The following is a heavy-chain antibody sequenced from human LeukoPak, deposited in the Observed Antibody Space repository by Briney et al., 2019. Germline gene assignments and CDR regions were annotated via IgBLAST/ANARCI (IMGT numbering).Heavy chain of an antibody. CDR2: IYYSGST. V-gene: IGHV4-39*01. J-gene: IGHJ6*02. CDR3: ASIVVETIVVVDQDYYGMDV. CDR1: GGSISSSSYY. Sequence: SETLSLTCTVSGGSISSSSYYWGWIRQPPGKGLEWIGSIYYSGSTYYNPSLKSRVTISVDTSKNQFSLKLSSVTAADTAVYYCASIVVETIVVVDQDYYGMDVWGQGTTVTVSS. D-gene: IGHD2-2*01.